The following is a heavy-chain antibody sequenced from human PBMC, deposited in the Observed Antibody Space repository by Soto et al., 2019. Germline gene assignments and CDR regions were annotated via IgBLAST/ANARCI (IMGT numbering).Heavy chain of an antibody. D-gene: IGHD5-12*01. Sequence: ASVKVSCKASGYTFTSYSMHWVRQAPGQRLEWMGWINAGNGNTKYSQKFQGRVTITRDTSASTAYMELSSLRSEDTAVYYCARNRERWLQFRNNWFDPWGQGTLVTV. CDR3: ARNRERWLQFRNNWFDP. CDR2: INAGNGNT. V-gene: IGHV1-3*01. J-gene: IGHJ5*02. CDR1: GYTFTSYS.